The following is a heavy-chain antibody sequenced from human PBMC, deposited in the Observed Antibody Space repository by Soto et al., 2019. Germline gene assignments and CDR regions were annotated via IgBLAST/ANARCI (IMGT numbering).Heavy chain of an antibody. CDR3: ARIHFDWSTMDV. CDR1: GGTFSSYT. D-gene: IGHD3-9*01. V-gene: IGHV1-69*02. J-gene: IGHJ6*03. Sequence: ASVKFSCKASGGTFSSYTISWVRQAPGQGLEWMGRIIPILGIANYAQKFQGRVTITADKSTSTAYMELSSLRSEDTAVYYCARIHFDWSTMDVWGKGTTVTVSS. CDR2: IIPILGIA.